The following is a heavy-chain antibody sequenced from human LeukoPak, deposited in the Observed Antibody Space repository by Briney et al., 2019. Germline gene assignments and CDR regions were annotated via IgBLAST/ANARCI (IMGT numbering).Heavy chain of an antibody. Sequence: GGSLRLSCAASGLTFSTYGMHWVRQAPGKGLEWVAVISYDGSNKNYADSVKGRFTISRDNSKNTLCLQMNTLRTEDTAVYYCARVGTRYDFLDYFDYWGQGTLVTVSS. CDR3: ARVGTRYDFLDYFDY. CDR1: GLTFSTYG. D-gene: IGHD3-3*01. J-gene: IGHJ4*02. CDR2: ISYDGSNK. V-gene: IGHV3-30*03.